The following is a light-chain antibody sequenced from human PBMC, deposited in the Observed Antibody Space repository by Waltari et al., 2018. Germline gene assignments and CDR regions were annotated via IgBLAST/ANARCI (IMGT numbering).Light chain of an antibody. Sequence: DIQMTQSPSTLSASVGARVTITCRASQSINNWLAWYQQKPGKAPKLLIYDASSLESGVPSRFSGSGSGTEFTLTISSLQPEDSAVYFCQQYGSSSITFGQGTRLEIK. J-gene: IGKJ5*01. CDR1: QSINNW. CDR3: QQYGSSSIT. CDR2: DAS. V-gene: IGKV1-5*01.